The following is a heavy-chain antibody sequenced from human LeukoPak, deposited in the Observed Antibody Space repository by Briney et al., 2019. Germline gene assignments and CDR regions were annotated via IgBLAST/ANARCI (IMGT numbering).Heavy chain of an antibody. J-gene: IGHJ4*02. V-gene: IGHV3-64D*06. CDR1: GFTFSSYA. CDR3: VKLLVEMRLLLTYFDY. CDR2: ISTNGGST. Sequence: GGSLRLSCSASGFTFSSYAMHWVRQAPGKGLEFVSAISTNGGSTYYADSVKGRFTITRENSKNMLYLHMSSLRPEDTAVYYCVKLLVEMRLLLTYFDYWGQGTLVTVSS. D-gene: IGHD4-23*01.